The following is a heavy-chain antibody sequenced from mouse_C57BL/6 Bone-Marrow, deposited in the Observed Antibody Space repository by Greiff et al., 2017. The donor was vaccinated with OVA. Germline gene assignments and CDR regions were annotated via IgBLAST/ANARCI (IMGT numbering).Heavy chain of an antibody. D-gene: IGHD1-1*01. J-gene: IGHJ1*03. CDR3: ASLYYYGSSPYWYFDV. V-gene: IGHV1-9*01. CDR1: GYTFTGYW. CDR2: ILPGRGST. Sequence: VKLQESGAELMKPGASVKLSCKATGYTFTGYWIEWVKQRPGHGLEWIGEILPGRGSTNYNEKFKGKATFTADTSSNTAYMQISSLTTEDSAIYYGASLYYYGSSPYWYFDVWGTGTTVTVSS.